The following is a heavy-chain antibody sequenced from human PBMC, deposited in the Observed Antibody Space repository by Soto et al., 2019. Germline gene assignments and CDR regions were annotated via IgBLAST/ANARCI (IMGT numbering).Heavy chain of an antibody. CDR1: GFTFSDFS. Sequence: GGSLRLSCPASGFTFSDFSMNWFRQAPGKGLEWLSYISRDGGAIYYADSVKGRFTISRDNAKDSLYLQMNSLRAEDTAVYYCGRDRSWAFDYGGRETLVTASS. D-gene: IGHD7-27*01. CDR3: GRDRSWAFDY. J-gene: IGHJ4*02. CDR2: ISRDGGAI. V-gene: IGHV3-48*01.